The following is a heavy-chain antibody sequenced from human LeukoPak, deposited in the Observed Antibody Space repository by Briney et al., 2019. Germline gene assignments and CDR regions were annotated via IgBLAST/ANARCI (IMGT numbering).Heavy chain of an antibody. CDR2: ISGSGGST. CDR1: GFTFSSYT. D-gene: IGHD4-11*01. Sequence: AGGSLRLSCAASGFTFSSYTMSWVRQAPGRGLEWVSAISGSGGSTYYADSVKGRFTISRDNSKNTLYLQMNSLRAEDTAVYYCAKDIHSNYVGYFDYWGQGTLVTVSS. CDR3: AKDIHSNYVGYFDY. V-gene: IGHV3-23*01. J-gene: IGHJ4*02.